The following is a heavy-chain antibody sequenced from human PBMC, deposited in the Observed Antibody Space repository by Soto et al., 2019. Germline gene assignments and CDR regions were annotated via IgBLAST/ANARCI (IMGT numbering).Heavy chain of an antibody. J-gene: IGHJ4*02. D-gene: IGHD1-1*01. CDR3: ATGPPLRNNLRGDSFDY. Sequence: QVQLVESGGGLVKPGGSLRLSCAASGLNFNDYYMSWFRQAPGEGLEWISYRRSGDPAIYYADSVKRRFTSSSDNANSSLFLQMNGLRPEDPAVYYCATGPPLRNNLRGDSFDYWGQGTLVTVSS. CDR1: GLNFNDYY. CDR2: RRSGDPAI. V-gene: IGHV3-11*01.